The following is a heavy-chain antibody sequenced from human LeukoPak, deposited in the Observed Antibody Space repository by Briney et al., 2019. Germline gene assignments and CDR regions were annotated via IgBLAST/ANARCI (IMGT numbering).Heavy chain of an antibody. CDR3: AREPYDYYDISYFFDY. J-gene: IGHJ4*02. Sequence: SETLSLTCSVSGYSIYDGYYWGWIRQPPGKGLEFIGSVYYSGSTYLNPSLKSRVTISVDTSKNQFFLKLNSVTAADTAVYYCAREPYDYYDISYFFDYWGLGTLVTVSS. CDR1: GYSIYDGYY. CDR2: VYYSGST. D-gene: IGHD3-22*01. V-gene: IGHV4-38-2*02.